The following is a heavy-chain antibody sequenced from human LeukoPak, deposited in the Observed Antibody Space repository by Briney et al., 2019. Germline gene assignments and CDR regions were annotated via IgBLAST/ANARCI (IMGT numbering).Heavy chain of an antibody. CDR3: ARAGFDY. CDR2: INHSGST. Sequence: PSETLSLTCAVYGGSFSGYYWSWIRQPPGKGLEWIGEINHSGSTNYNPSLKSRVTISVDTSKNQFSLKLNSVTAADTAVYYCARAGFDYWGQGTLVTVSS. J-gene: IGHJ4*02. CDR1: GGSFSGYY. V-gene: IGHV4-34*01.